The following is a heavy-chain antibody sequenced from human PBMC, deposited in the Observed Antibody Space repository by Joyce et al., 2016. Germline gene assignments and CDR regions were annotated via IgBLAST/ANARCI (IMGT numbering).Heavy chain of an antibody. CDR3: TRACGGSCFDY. CDR2: SRSKAYGGTT. J-gene: IGHJ4*02. V-gene: IGHV3-49*04. D-gene: IGHD2-15*01. CDR1: GFTFGDYA. Sequence: EVQLVESGGGLVQPGRSLRLSCTASGFTFGDYAMSWVRQAPGKGLEWVGFSRSKAYGGTTEYAASVKGRFTISRDDSKSIAYLQMNSLKTEDTAVYYCTRACGGSCFDYWGQGTLVTVSS.